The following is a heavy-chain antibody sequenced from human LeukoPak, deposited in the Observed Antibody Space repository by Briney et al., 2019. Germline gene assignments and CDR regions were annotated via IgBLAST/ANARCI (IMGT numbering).Heavy chain of an antibody. CDR1: GYTFTGYY. Sequence: ASVKVSCKASGYTFTGYYMHWVRQAPGQGLEWMGWINPNSGGTNSALQFQGRVTMTRDTSISTVYMELSRLRSDDTAVYYCARSPDILTGENFDYWGQGTLVTASS. CDR2: INPNSGGT. V-gene: IGHV1-2*02. D-gene: IGHD3-9*01. CDR3: ARSPDILTGENFDY. J-gene: IGHJ4*02.